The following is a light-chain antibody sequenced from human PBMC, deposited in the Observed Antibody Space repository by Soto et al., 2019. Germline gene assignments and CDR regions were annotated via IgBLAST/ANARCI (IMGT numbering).Light chain of an antibody. CDR2: GNS. V-gene: IGLV1-40*01. CDR3: QSYDSSLSGSGV. Sequence: QSVLTQPPSVSGAPGQRVTISCTGSSSNIGAGYDVHWYQQLPGTAPKLLIYGNSNRPSGVPDRFSGSKSGTSASLAITGLLAEDEADYYCQSYDSSLSGSGVFGGGTKVTVL. CDR1: SSNIGAGYD. J-gene: IGLJ3*02.